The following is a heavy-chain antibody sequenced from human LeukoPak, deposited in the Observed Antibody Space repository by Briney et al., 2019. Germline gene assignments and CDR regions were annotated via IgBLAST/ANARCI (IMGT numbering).Heavy chain of an antibody. CDR3: AKSTYYYDTSVNAFDF. V-gene: IGHV4-39*07. CDR2: IYYGGST. D-gene: IGHD3-22*01. J-gene: IGHJ3*01. CDR1: GGSVSTTYY. Sequence: SETLSLTCTVSGGSVSTTYYWGWIRQPPGKGLEWIGSIYYGGSTSYNASLRSRVTTSVDTSKNQFSLKLSSVTAADTAVYYCAKSTYYYDTSVNAFDFWGQGTVVTVSS.